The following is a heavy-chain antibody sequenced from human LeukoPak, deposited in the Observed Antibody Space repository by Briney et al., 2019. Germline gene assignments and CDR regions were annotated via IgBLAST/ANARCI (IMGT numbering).Heavy chain of an antibody. J-gene: IGHJ4*02. D-gene: IGHD3-9*01. Sequence: PGGSLRLSCAASGFTFSSYAMSWVRQAPGKGLEWVSAISGSGGSTYYADSVKGRVTISRDNSKSTLYLQMNSLRAEDTAVYYCAREPTGHFDYWGQGTLVTVSS. CDR3: AREPTGHFDY. CDR1: GFTFSSYA. V-gene: IGHV3-23*01. CDR2: ISGSGGST.